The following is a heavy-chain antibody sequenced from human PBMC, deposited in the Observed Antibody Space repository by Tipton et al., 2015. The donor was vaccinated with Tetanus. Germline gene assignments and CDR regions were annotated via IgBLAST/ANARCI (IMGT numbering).Heavy chain of an antibody. CDR2: INHSGST. D-gene: IGHD4-17*01. CDR3: AGRVTTPYDY. Sequence: TLSLTCAVYGGSFSGYYWSWIRQPPGKGLEWIGEINHSGSTNYNPSLKSRVTISVDTSKNQFSLKLSSVTAADTAVYYCAGRVTTPYDYWGQGTLVTVSS. V-gene: IGHV4-34*01. J-gene: IGHJ4*02. CDR1: GGSFSGYY.